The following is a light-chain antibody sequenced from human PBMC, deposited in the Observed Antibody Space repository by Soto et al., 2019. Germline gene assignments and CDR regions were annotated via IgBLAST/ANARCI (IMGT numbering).Light chain of an antibody. CDR1: QSVSSSY. V-gene: IGKV3-20*01. CDR3: QQYGSSSWT. Sequence: ESVLTQSPGTLSLSPGERATLSCRASQSVSSSYLAWYQQKPGQAPRLLIYGTSSRATAIPDRFSGSGSGTDSTLTISRLEPEDFAVYYCQQYGSSSWTFGQGTKVDIK. J-gene: IGKJ1*01. CDR2: GTS.